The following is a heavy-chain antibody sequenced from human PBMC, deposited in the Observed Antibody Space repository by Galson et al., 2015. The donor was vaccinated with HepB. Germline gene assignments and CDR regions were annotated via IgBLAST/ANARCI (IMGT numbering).Heavy chain of an antibody. D-gene: IGHD7-27*01. CDR2: ISGSGGST. J-gene: IGHJ6*02. V-gene: IGHV3-23*01. CDR3: AKGIWGYYGMDV. CDR1: GFTFSSYA. Sequence: SLRLSCAASGFTFSSYAMSWVRQAPGKGLEWVSAISGSGGSTYYADSVKGRFTISRDNSKNTLYLHMNSLRAEDTAVYYCAKGIWGYYGMDVWGQGTTVIVSS.